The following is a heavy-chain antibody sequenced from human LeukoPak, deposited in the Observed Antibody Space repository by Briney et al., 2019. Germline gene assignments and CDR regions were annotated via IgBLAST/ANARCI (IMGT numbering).Heavy chain of an antibody. CDR2: ISSDGKNE. Sequence: GGSLRLSCVDSGFTFSKYTIHWVRQAPGKGLEWVALISSDGKNEYYADSVKGRFTISRDNSKNTLFLQMNSLRPEDTAVYYCARDLVDFWSGYYDYWGQGTLVTVSS. J-gene: IGHJ4*02. CDR1: GFTFSKYT. D-gene: IGHD3-3*01. V-gene: IGHV3-30*04. CDR3: ARDLVDFWSGYYDY.